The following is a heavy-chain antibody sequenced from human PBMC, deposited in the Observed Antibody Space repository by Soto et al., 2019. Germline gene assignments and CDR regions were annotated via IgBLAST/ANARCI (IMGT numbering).Heavy chain of an antibody. CDR1: GFTFSSYN. D-gene: IGHD6-19*01. J-gene: IGHJ1*01. V-gene: IGHV3-48*01. Sequence: EVQLVESGGGLVQPGGSLRLSCAASGFTFSSYNMNWVRQAPGKGLEWVSHISSSSSGIYYADSVKGLFTISRDNAKTSLFMQMSSLRVEDTAVYYCVREGSGSDWYLAHSQYWGQGTLVTVSS. CDR2: ISSSSSGI. CDR3: VREGSGSDWYLAHSQY.